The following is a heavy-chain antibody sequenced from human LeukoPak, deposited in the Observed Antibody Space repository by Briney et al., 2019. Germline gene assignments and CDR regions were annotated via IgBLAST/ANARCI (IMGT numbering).Heavy chain of an antibody. CDR3: ARDSSWSFDY. Sequence: GSLRLSCAASGFTFSSYSMNWARQAPGKGLEWISYIISTANAIYYADSVKGRFTISRDNAKDSVYLQMNSLRAEDTAVYYCARDSSWSFDYWGQGTLVTVSS. CDR2: IISTANAI. J-gene: IGHJ4*02. V-gene: IGHV3-48*01. D-gene: IGHD3-10*01. CDR1: GFTFSSYS.